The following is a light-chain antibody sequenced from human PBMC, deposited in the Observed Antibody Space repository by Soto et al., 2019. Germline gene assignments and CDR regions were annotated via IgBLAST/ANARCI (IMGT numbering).Light chain of an antibody. V-gene: IGKV1-12*01. CDR2: AAS. CDR1: QDIRIS. CDR3: QQANSFPWT. J-gene: IGKJ1*01. Sequence: IQMTQSPSSVSASVGDRVTITCRASQDIRISLAWYEHKPGKAPRLLINAASSLQSGVPSRFSGSGSGTDFTLSISSLQPEDFATYYCQQANSFPWTFGQGTKVEIK.